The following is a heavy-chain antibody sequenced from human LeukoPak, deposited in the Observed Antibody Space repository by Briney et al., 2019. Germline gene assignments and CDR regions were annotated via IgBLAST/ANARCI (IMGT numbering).Heavy chain of an antibody. CDR3: ARRTSVAHFDS. CDR1: GFSFRSYE. J-gene: IGHJ4*02. D-gene: IGHD4-23*01. CDR2: ISNSGSAV. Sequence: PGGSLRLSCAASGFSFRSYEMHWVRQAPGKGLEWVSYISNSGSAVYFADSVKGRFTISRDNAKNSLYLQMNSLRAEDTAVYYCARRTSVAHFDSWGQGTLVTVSS. V-gene: IGHV3-48*03.